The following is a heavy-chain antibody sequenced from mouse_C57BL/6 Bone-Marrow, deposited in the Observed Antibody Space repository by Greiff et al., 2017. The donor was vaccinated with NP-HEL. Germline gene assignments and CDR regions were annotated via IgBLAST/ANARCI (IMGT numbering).Heavy chain of an antibody. J-gene: IGHJ3*01. CDR3: ARGPIYYGYDGSPWFAY. V-gene: IGHV1-7*01. D-gene: IGHD2-2*01. Sequence: VQLQQSGAELAKPGASVKLSCKASGYTFTSYWMHWVKQRPGQGLEWIGYINPSSGYTKYIQKFKDKATLTADKSSSTAYMQLSSLTYEDSAVYYCARGPIYYGYDGSPWFAYWGQGTLVTVSA. CDR2: INPSSGYT. CDR1: GYTFTSYW.